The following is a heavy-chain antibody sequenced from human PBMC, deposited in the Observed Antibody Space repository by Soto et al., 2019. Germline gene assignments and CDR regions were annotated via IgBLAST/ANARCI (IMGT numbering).Heavy chain of an antibody. V-gene: IGHV4-39*01. CDR1: GGSISRSPYS. J-gene: IGHJ3*01. D-gene: IGHD5-18*01. CDR2: IFYSGNI. CDR3: ARHAAARRADVVAFKV. Sequence: QLHLQESGPGLVKPSETLSLSCIVSGGSISRSPYSWAWLRQPPGQGLEWIGTIFYSGNIYYSASLQSRVSISVDTSKEQFSLKVRSVTAADTAVYYCARHAAARRADVVAFKVWGQGTPVTVSS.